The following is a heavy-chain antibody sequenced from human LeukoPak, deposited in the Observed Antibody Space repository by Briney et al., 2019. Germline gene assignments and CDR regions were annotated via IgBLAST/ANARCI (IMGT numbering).Heavy chain of an antibody. CDR3: ARDPEYYDFWSGSYGMDV. CDR1: GYTFTGYY. J-gene: IGHJ6*02. V-gene: IGHV1-2*02. Sequence: ASVKVSCKASGYTFTGYYLHSVRQAPGQGLEWMGWINPNSGGTNYAQKFQGRVTMTRDTSISTAYMELSRPRSDDTAVYYCARDPEYYDFWSGSYGMDVWGQGTTVTVSS. CDR2: INPNSGGT. D-gene: IGHD3-3*01.